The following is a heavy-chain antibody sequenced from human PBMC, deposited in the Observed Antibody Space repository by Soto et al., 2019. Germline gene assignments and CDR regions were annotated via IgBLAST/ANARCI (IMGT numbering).Heavy chain of an antibody. D-gene: IGHD3-3*01. V-gene: IGHV3-48*02. J-gene: IGHJ6*02. Sequence: LRRSCAASGFTFSSYSMNWVRQAPGKGLEWVSYISSSSSTIYYADSVKGRFTISRDNAKNSLYLQMNSLRDEDTAVYYCARGSITIFGVVTGYGMDVWGQGTTVTVSS. CDR1: GFTFSSYS. CDR2: ISSSSSTI. CDR3: ARGSITIFGVVTGYGMDV.